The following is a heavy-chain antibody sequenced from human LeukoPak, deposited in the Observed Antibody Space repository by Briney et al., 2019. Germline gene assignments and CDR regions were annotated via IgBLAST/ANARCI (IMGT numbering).Heavy chain of an antibody. J-gene: IGHJ4*02. CDR2: IYSSGTT. V-gene: IGHV4-61*02. D-gene: IGHD5-24*01. Sequence: PSETLSLTCSVSGGSISGGYFYWSWIRQPAGKGLEWIGRIYSSGTTDYNPSLKSRVTISVDTSKNRFSLELSSVTAADTAVYYCARGGDGYNYFEYWGQGTLVTVSS. CDR3: ARGGDGYNYFEY. CDR1: GGSISGGYFY.